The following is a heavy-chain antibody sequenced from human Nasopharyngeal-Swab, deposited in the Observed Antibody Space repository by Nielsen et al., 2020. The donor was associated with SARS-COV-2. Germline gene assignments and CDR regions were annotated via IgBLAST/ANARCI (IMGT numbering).Heavy chain of an antibody. D-gene: IGHD1-26*01. J-gene: IGHJ3*02. V-gene: IGHV1-69*13. Sequence: SVKVSCKASGYTFTIYGITWARQAPGQGLEWMGGIIPIFGTANYAQKFQGRVTITADESTSTAYMELSSLRSEDTAVYYCARRWELLDIWGQGTMVTVSS. CDR3: ARRWELLDI. CDR2: IIPIFGTA. CDR1: GYTFTIYG.